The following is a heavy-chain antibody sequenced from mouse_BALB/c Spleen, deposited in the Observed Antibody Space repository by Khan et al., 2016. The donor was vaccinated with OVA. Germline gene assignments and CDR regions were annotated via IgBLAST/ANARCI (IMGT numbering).Heavy chain of an antibody. J-gene: IGHJ3*01. V-gene: IGHV3-8*02. CDR1: GDSITSGY. CDR3: ARSIYRYAFAY. D-gene: IGHD2-14*01. Sequence: VQLKESGPSLVKPSQPLSPTCSVTGDSITSGYWSWIRKFPGNKLEYMGYMIYSGNTYYNPSLKRRISITRHPSKNQYYLQLNSVTTEDTATYYCARSIYRYAFAYWGQGTLVTVSA. CDR2: MIYSGNT.